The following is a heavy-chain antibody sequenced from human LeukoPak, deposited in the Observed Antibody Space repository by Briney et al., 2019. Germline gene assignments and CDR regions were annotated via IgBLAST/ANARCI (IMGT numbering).Heavy chain of an antibody. CDR2: MNPNSGNT. Sequence: ASVNLSCKASGYTFTSYDNNWVRQAHGPGHGRKGWMNPNSGNTAYAQKFQGRVTMTRNSSITTAYMELSSLRSEDTAVYDCARRHGRCSDGSCYYPDYWGQGTLVTVSS. J-gene: IGHJ4*02. V-gene: IGHV1-8*01. CDR1: GYTFTSYD. CDR3: ARRHGRCSDGSCYYPDY. D-gene: IGHD2-15*01.